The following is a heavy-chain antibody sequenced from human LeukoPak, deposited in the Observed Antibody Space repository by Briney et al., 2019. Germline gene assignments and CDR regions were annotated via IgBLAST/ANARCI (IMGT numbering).Heavy chain of an antibody. Sequence: ASVKVSCKASGYTFTGYYMHWVRQAPGQGLEWMGWIKPNSGGINYAQKFQGRVTMTRDTSISTAYMDLSRLISDDTAVYYCARGSESGSYYSGYDGAFDIWGQGTMATVSS. CDR2: IKPNSGGI. CDR3: ARGSESGSYYSGYDGAFDI. D-gene: IGHD1-26*01. CDR1: GYTFTGYY. V-gene: IGHV1-2*02. J-gene: IGHJ3*02.